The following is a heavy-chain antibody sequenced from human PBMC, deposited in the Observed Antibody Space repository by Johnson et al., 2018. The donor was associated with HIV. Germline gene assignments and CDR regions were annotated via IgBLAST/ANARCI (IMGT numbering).Heavy chain of an antibody. CDR2: ISSNGGST. Sequence: QVQLVESGGGVVQPGRSLRLSCAASGFTFSSYGVHWVRQAPGKGLEYVSSISSNGGSTYYADSVKARFTISRDDARNTLYLQMNSLKTEDTAVYYCTTDWVDYYDSSGYFYDAFDIWGLGTLVTVSS. V-gene: IGHV3-64*04. J-gene: IGHJ3*02. CDR1: GFTFSSYG. CDR3: TTDWVDYYDSSGYFYDAFDI. D-gene: IGHD3-22*01.